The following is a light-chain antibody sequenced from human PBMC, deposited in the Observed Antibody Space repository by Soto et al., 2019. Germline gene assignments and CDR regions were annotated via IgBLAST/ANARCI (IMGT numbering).Light chain of an antibody. V-gene: IGKV3-15*01. J-gene: IGKJ4*01. Sequence: EIVMTQSPATLSVSPGERATLSCRVSQSVFTNFAWYQHKAGQAPRLLIYGVSTRATGVPVRFSGSGSGTEFTLTISSLQSEDFAVYYCQQYNTWPLTFGGGTKVEIK. CDR1: QSVFTN. CDR3: QQYNTWPLT. CDR2: GVS.